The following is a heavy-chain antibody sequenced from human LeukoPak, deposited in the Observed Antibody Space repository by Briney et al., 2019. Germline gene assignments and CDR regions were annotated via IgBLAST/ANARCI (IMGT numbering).Heavy chain of an antibody. V-gene: IGHV3-7*01. CDR2: IKQDGSEK. J-gene: IGHJ3*02. Sequence: TGGSLRLSCAASGFTFSSYWMSWVRQAPGKGLEWVANIKQDGSEKYYVDSVKGRFTISRDNAKNSLYLQMNSLRAEDTAVYYCARVWTDGSDAFDIWGQGTMVTVSS. D-gene: IGHD3/OR15-3a*01. CDR1: GFTFSSYW. CDR3: ARVWTDGSDAFDI.